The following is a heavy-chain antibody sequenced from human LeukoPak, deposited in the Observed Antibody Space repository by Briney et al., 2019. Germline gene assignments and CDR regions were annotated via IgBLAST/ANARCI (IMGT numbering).Heavy chain of an antibody. CDR2: INPNSGGT. D-gene: IGHD2-2*01. J-gene: IGHJ4*02. V-gene: IGHV1-2*02. CDR1: GYTSTGYY. Sequence: ASVKVSCKASGYTSTGYYMHWVRQAPGQGLEWMGWINPNSGGTNYAQKFQGRVTMTRDTSISTAYMELSRLRSDDTAVYYCARVAVYCSSTSCSDYWGQGTLVTVSS. CDR3: ARVAVYCSSTSCSDY.